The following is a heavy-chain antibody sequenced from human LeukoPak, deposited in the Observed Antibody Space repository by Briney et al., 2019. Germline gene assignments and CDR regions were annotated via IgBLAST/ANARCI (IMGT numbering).Heavy chain of an antibody. CDR3: AKDAVRGSGRINWFDS. CDR2: MNPNSGNT. Sequence: ASVKVSCKASGYTFTSYDINWVRQATGQGLGWMGWMNPNSGNTGYAQKFQGRVTMTRNTSISTAYMELSSLRSEDTAVYYCAKDAVRGSGRINWFDSWGQGTLGTVSS. V-gene: IGHV1-8*01. D-gene: IGHD3-10*01. J-gene: IGHJ5*01. CDR1: GYTFTSYD.